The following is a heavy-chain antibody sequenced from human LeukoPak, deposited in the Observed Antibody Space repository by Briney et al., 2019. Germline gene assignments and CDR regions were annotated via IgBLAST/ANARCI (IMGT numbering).Heavy chain of an antibody. CDR1: GFTFSGSA. J-gene: IGHJ4*02. V-gene: IGHV3-73*01. CDR2: IRSKGNNYAT. CDR3: TSPNRGSNTKGSGRDY. Sequence: PGGSLKLSCAASGFTFSGSAIHWVRQTSGKGLEWVGRIRSKGNNYATAYGESVKGRFTITRDDSENTAYLQMNSLKTEDTALYYCTSPNRGSNTKGSGRDYWGQGTLVTVSS. D-gene: IGHD1-26*01.